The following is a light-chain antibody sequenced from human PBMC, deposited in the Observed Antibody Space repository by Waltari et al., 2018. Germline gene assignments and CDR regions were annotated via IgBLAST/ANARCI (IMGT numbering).Light chain of an antibody. CDR2: EAT. J-gene: IGLJ1*01. CDR1: STDLASYNL. Sequence: QSALSQTASVSGSPGQSLTIPCTGASTDLASYNLVSCYQPHPNRAPKLIIYEATKRPSGISHRFSGAKSGATASLRISGLQADDEADYYCCSYTGSSTSYGCGGGTKVTVL. CDR3: CSYTGSSTSYG. V-gene: IGLV2-23*01.